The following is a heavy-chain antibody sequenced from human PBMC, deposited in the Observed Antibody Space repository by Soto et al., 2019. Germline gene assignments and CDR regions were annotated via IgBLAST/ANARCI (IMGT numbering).Heavy chain of an antibody. Sequence: EVQLVESGGGLVQPGGSLRLSCAASGFTFSSYWMHWVRQAPGKGLVWVSRINSDGSSTSYADSVKGRFTISRDNAKNTLYLQMNSLRAEDTAVYYCARERYCTNGVCYSGSYYYYGMDVWGQGTTVTVSS. J-gene: IGHJ6*02. CDR3: ARERYCTNGVCYSGSYYYYGMDV. D-gene: IGHD2-8*01. V-gene: IGHV3-74*01. CDR1: GFTFSSYW. CDR2: INSDGSST.